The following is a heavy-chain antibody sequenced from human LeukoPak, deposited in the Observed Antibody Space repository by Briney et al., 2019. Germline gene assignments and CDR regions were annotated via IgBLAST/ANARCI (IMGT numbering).Heavy chain of an antibody. CDR3: ARSYPGIAAAGLFDY. D-gene: IGHD6-13*01. J-gene: IGHJ4*02. Sequence: SETLSLTCTVSGGSISSYFWSWIRQPPGKGLEWIGYIYYSGSTNYNPSLKSRVTISVDTSKNQFSLKLSSVTAADTAVYYCARSYPGIAAAGLFDYWGQGTLVTVSS. CDR1: GGSISSYF. V-gene: IGHV4-59*08. CDR2: IYYSGST.